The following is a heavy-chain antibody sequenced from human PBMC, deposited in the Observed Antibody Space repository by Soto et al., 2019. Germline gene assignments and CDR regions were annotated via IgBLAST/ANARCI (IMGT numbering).Heavy chain of an antibody. CDR2: IYYSGST. CDR1: GGSVSSGSFH. Sequence: SETLSLTCTVSGGSVSSGSFHWSWIRQPPGKGLEWIGYIYYSGSTNYNNPSFKSRVTISLDTSKNKFSLKLSSVTAADTAIYDCARQRCGGGRCYDAFDIWGQGTMVTVS. V-gene: IGHV4-61*01. J-gene: IGHJ3*02. D-gene: IGHD2-15*01. CDR3: ARQRCGGGRCYDAFDI.